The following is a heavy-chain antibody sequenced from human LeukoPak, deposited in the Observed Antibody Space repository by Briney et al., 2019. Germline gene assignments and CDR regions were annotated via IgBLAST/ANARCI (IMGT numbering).Heavy chain of an antibody. V-gene: IGHV3-64D*06. Sequence: GGSLRLSCSASGFTFSSYATHWVRQAPGKGMECVSAITGDGGRTYYADSVKGRFTISRDNSKNTLYLQMNSLRAEDTAVYYCVKDPFYGGNPLYYFDYWGQGTLVTVSS. CDR3: VKDPFYGGNPLYYFDY. CDR1: GFTFSSYA. CDR2: ITGDGGRT. D-gene: IGHD4-23*01. J-gene: IGHJ4*02.